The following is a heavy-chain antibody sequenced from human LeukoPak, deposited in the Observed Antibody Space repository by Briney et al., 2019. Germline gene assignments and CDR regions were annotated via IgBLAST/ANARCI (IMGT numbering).Heavy chain of an antibody. D-gene: IGHD3-9*01. V-gene: IGHV5-10-1*01. J-gene: IGHJ3*02. CDR3: AKPMTGAPDAFDI. CDR2: IDPSDSYT. Sequence: GESLKISCKGSGYSFTKYWIGWVRQMPGKGLEWMGRIDPSDSYTNYSPSFQGHVTISADKSISTAYLQWSSLKAPDTAMYFCAKPMTGAPDAFDIWGQGTMVTVSS. CDR1: GYSFTKYW.